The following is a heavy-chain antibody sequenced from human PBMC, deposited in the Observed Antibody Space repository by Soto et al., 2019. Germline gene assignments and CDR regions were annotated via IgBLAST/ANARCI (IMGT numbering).Heavy chain of an antibody. D-gene: IGHD5-18*01. V-gene: IGHV3-23*01. CDR2: ISGSSGST. CDR1: GFTFSNYA. Sequence: PGGSLRLSCAASGFTFSNYAMSWVRQAPGKGLEWVSSISGSSGSTYYADSVKGRFTISRDNSKNTLYLQLNSLRAEDTAVYFCARNFAPQGQYNFDYWGQGTLVTVSS. CDR3: ARNFAPQGQYNFDY. J-gene: IGHJ4*02.